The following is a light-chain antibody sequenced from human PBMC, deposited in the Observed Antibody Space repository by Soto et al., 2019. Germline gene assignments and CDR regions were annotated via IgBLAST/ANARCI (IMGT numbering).Light chain of an antibody. CDR1: HDITNY. CDR2: GAS. Sequence: DIQMTQSPPSLSASVGDRVTITCQASHDITNYLNWYQHKPGKAPKLLIYGASNLETGVPSRFSGSGSGTDFTFTISSLQPEDIATYYCQYCDYLPLFGPGTTVDFK. J-gene: IGKJ3*01. V-gene: IGKV1-33*01. CDR3: QYCDYLPL.